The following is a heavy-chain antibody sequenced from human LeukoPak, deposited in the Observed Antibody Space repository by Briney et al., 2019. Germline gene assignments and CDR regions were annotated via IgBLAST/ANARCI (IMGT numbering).Heavy chain of an antibody. J-gene: IGHJ4*02. CDR1: AFTGSSNY. V-gene: IGHV3-53*01. Sequence: PSGYLRCYSAASAFTGSSNYMSWVRQAPGKGLKWVSVTYSGGTTYSQDFVKGVFTISSDTSKNTLYLQMNLRTADNTAEYYCAGYSAAAEGDYWGQGTLVTVSS. CDR2: TYSGGTT. CDR3: AGYSAAAEGDY. D-gene: IGHD6-13*01.